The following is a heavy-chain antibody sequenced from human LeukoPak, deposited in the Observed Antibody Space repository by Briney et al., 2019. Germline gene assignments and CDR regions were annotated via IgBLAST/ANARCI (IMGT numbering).Heavy chain of an antibody. J-gene: IGHJ3*02. CDR2: MNPNSNNT. D-gene: IGHD1/OR15-1a*01. Sequence: VKVSCKASGYTFTSYDINWVRQATGQGLEWMGWMNPNSNNTGYAQKFQDRVTMTRNTSISTAYMELSSLRSEDTAVYYCARTLKNTDAFEIWGQGTLVTVSS. V-gene: IGHV1-8*01. CDR1: GYTFTSYD. CDR3: ARTLKNTDAFEI.